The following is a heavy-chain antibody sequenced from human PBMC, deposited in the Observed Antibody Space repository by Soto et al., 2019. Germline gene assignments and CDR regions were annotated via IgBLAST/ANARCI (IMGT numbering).Heavy chain of an antibody. CDR1: GGSISSYY. CDR3: ARGTPEGNYYDSSGYSLLFDY. V-gene: IGHV4-4*07. CDR2: IYTSGST. J-gene: IGHJ4*02. Sequence: TLSLTCTVSGGSISSYYWSWIRQPAGKGLEWIGRIYTSGSTNYNPSLKSRVTMSVDTSKNQFSLKLSSVTAADTAVYYCARGTPEGNYYDSSGYSLLFDYWGQGTLVTVS. D-gene: IGHD3-22*01.